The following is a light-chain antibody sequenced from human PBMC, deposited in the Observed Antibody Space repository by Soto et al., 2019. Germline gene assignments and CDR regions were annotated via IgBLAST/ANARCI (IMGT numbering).Light chain of an antibody. CDR2: AAS. V-gene: IGKV1-5*01. CDR3: QQATSFPRT. Sequence: DIQMTQSPSILSASVGDRVTITCRASQSISSWLAWYQQKPGKAPKLLIYAASTLQGGVPSRFSGSGSGTEFTLTISSLQPEDFATYYCQQATSFPRTFGQGTKVDIK. CDR1: QSISSW. J-gene: IGKJ1*01.